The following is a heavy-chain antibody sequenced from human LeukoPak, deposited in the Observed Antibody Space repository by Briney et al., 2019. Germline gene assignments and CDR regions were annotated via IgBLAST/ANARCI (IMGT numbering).Heavy chain of an antibody. Sequence: ASVNVSCKASGYTFTSYGISWVRQAPGQGLEWMGWISAYKGNTNYAQKLQGRVTMTTDTSTSTAYMELRSLRSDDTAVYYCARDGLGSVTNQNWFDPWGQGTLVTAAS. V-gene: IGHV1-18*01. CDR2: ISAYKGNT. CDR1: GYTFTSYG. D-gene: IGHD4-11*01. CDR3: ARDGLGSVTNQNWFDP. J-gene: IGHJ5*02.